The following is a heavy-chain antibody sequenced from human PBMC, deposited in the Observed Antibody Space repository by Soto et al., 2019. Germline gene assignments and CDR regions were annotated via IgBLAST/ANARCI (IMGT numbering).Heavy chain of an antibody. CDR3: ARDHDGYSYGGYYYYYMDV. J-gene: IGHJ6*03. V-gene: IGHV4-31*03. CDR1: GGSISSGGYY. D-gene: IGHD5-18*01. Sequence: QVQLQESGPGLVKPSQTLSLTCTVSGGSISSGGYYWSWIRQHPGKGLEWIGYIYYSGSTYDNPSLKSRVTISVDTSKNQFSLKLSSVTAADTAVYYCARDHDGYSYGGYYYYYMDVWGKGTTVTVSS. CDR2: IYYSGST.